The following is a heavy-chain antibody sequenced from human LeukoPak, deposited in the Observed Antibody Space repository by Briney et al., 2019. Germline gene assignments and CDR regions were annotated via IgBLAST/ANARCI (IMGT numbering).Heavy chain of an antibody. CDR3: ARRALRYFDWFAAQSSFDY. V-gene: IGHV4-34*01. CDR2: INHSGST. J-gene: IGHJ4*02. CDR1: GGSFSGYY. D-gene: IGHD3-9*01. Sequence: SETLSLTCAVYGGSFSGYYWSWIRQPPGKGLEWIGEINHSGSTNYNPSLKSRVTISVDTSKNQFSLILSSVAAADTAVYYCARRALRYFDWFAAQSSFDYWGQGTLVTVSS.